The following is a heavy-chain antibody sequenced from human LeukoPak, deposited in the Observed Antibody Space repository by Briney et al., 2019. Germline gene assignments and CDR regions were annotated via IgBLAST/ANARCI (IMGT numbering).Heavy chain of an antibody. V-gene: IGHV3-48*03. CDR1: GFTFSSYE. D-gene: IGHD2-2*01. CDR3: ASLNCSSTSCLGMDV. J-gene: IGHJ6*04. CDR2: ISSSGSTI. Sequence: GGSLRLSCAASGFTFSSYEMNWVRQAPGKGLEWVSYISSSGSTIYYADSVKGRVTISRDNAKNSLYLQMNSLRAEDTAVYYCASLNCSSTSCLGMDVWGKGTTVTASS.